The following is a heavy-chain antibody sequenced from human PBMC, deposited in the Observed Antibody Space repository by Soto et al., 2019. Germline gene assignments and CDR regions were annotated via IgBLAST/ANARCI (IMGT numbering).Heavy chain of an antibody. Sequence: QVQLQESGPGLVKPSGTLSLTCAVSGDSVSSPYYLCWVRQPPGKGLEWIGEVFHTGPTSYNPSLRSRVTISMDKSINQFSRDLSSVTAADTAVYYCARSAGWYAIHAWGPGTLVIVSS. V-gene: IGHV4-4*02. D-gene: IGHD6-19*01. CDR1: GDSVSSPYY. CDR2: VFHTGPT. CDR3: ARSAGWYAIHA. J-gene: IGHJ5*02.